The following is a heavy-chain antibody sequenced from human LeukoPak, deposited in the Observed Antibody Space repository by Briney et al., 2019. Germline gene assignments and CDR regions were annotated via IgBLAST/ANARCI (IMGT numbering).Heavy chain of an antibody. V-gene: IGHV3-74*01. Sequence: GGSLRLSCAASGFTFSNYGMHWVRQAPGKGLVWVSRIANDVTTTSYADSVRGRFTISRDNAKSTLYLQMNSLRAEDTAVYYCAREYWGASFDYWGQGTRVSVSS. CDR3: AREYWGASFDY. D-gene: IGHD1-26*01. CDR1: GFTFSNYG. J-gene: IGHJ4*02. CDR2: IANDVTTT.